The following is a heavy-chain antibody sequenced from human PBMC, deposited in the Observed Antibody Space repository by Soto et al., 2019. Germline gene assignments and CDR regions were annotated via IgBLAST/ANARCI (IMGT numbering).Heavy chain of an antibody. CDR3: ARAISGYVT. CDR1: GITYTTYA. V-gene: IGHV1-3*04. J-gene: IGHJ5*02. Sequence: QVQLVQSGAEVKKPGASVKVSCKASGITYTTYAIHWVRQAPGQGLEWMGWINTGNGHTRYSQRFQGRVTLTTDTSSSTAYMDLSSLTSEDTAVYYCARAISGYVTWGQGTLITVSS. CDR2: INTGNGHT. D-gene: IGHD5-12*01.